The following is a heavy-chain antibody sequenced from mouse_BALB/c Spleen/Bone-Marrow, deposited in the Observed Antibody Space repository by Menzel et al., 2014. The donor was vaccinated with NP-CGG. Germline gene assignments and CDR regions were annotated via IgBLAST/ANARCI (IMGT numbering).Heavy chain of an antibody. D-gene: IGHD4-1*01. CDR3: ARCLTGTSAMDY. J-gene: IGHJ4*01. V-gene: IGHV1-54*01. CDR1: GYAFTNYL. CDR2: INPGSGGT. Sequence: QVHVKQSGAELVRPGTSVKGSCKASGYAFTNYLIEWVKQRPGQGLEWIGVINPGSGGTNYNEKFKAKATLTADKSSSTAYMQLSSLTSDDSAVYFCARCLTGTSAMDYWGQGTSVTVSS.